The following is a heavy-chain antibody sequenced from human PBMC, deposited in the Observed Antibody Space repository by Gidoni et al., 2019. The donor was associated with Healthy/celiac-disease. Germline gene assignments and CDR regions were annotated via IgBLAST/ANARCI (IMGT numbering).Heavy chain of an antibody. J-gene: IGHJ4*02. CDR3: ARGVADSGNYYFDY. D-gene: IGHD1-26*01. Sequence: EVQLVASGGDLVEPGGYLRLSCAASGFTFSDHYMDWVRQAPGKGLEWVGRSRNKANSDTTEYAASVKGRFTISRDDSKNSLSLQMNNLKTEDTAVYYCARGVADSGNYYFDYWGQGTLVTVSS. CDR2: SRNKANSDTT. CDR1: GFTFSDHY. V-gene: IGHV3-72*01.